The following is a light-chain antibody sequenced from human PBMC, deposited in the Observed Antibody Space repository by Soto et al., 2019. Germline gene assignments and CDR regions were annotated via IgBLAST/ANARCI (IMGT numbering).Light chain of an antibody. CDR1: QSVGSNY. CDR3: QQYGSSPRT. CDR2: GAS. V-gene: IGKV3-20*01. Sequence: EIGLTQSPGTLSLSPGERATLSCRASQSVGSNYLAWYQQKPGQAPRRLIYGASSRATGIPDRFSGSGSGTDFTLTISRLEPEDFAVYYCQQYGSSPRTFGQGTKVDI. J-gene: IGKJ1*01.